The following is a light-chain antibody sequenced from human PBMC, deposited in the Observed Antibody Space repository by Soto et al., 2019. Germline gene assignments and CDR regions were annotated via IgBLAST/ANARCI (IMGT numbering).Light chain of an antibody. J-gene: IGKJ4*01. CDR3: QQYNNWPPLT. CDR2: GAS. V-gene: IGKV3-15*01. CDR1: QSVSSN. Sequence: EIVMTQSPATLSVSPGERATLSCRASQSVSSNLAAYQQKPGQAPRLLIYGASTRATGIPARFSGSGSGTEFTLTLSSLQSEDFAVYYCQQYNNWPPLTFGGGTKVEIK.